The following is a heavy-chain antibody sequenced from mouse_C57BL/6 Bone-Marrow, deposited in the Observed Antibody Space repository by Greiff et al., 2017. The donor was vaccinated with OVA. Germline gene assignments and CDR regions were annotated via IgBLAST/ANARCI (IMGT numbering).Heavy chain of an antibody. CDR2: IYPRSGNT. Sequence: QVQLQQSGAELARPGASVKLSCKASGYTFTSYGISWVKQRTGQGLEWIGEIYPRSGNTYYNEKFKGKATLTADKSSSTAYMELRSLTSEDSAVYFCASPLLTGTDAMDYWGQGTSVTVSS. CDR1: GYTFTSYG. CDR3: ASPLLTGTDAMDY. V-gene: IGHV1-81*01. J-gene: IGHJ4*01. D-gene: IGHD4-1*01.